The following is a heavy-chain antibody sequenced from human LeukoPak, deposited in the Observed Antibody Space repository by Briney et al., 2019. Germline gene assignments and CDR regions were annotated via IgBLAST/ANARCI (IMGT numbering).Heavy chain of an antibody. CDR2: ISYDGSNK. D-gene: IGHD4-17*01. V-gene: IGHV3-30-3*01. J-gene: IGHJ5*02. CDR1: GFTFSSYA. CDR3: ARDHFDYGDYNWFDP. Sequence: PGGSLRLSCAASGFTFSSYAMHWVRQAPGKGLECVAVISYDGSNKYYADSVKGRFTISRDNSKNTLYLQMNSLRAEDTAVYYCARDHFDYGDYNWFDPWGQGTLVTVSS.